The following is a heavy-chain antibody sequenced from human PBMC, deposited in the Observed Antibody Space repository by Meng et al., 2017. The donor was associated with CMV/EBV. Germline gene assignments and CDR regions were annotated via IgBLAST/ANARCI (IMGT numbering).Heavy chain of an antibody. Sequence: GESLKISCAASGFTFSSYSMNWVRQAPGKGLEWVSSISSSSSYIYYADSVKGRFTISRDNAKNSRYLQMNSLRAEDTAVYYCARSIVGAIDYWGQGTLVTVSS. D-gene: IGHD1-26*01. J-gene: IGHJ4*02. CDR2: ISSSSSYI. CDR3: ARSIVGAIDY. CDR1: GFTFSSYS. V-gene: IGHV3-21*04.